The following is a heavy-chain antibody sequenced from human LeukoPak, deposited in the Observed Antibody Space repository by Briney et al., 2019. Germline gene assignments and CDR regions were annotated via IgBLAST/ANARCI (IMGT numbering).Heavy chain of an antibody. D-gene: IGHD3-9*01. V-gene: IGHV3-21*01. CDR2: ISSGSTYI. CDR1: GFTFSSYW. CDR3: ARDILTGYMYYGMDV. Sequence: GGSLRLSCAASGFTFSSYWMNWVRQAPGKGLEWVSSISSGSTYIYYADSVKGRFTISRDNAKNSLYLQMNSLRAEDTAVYYCARDILTGYMYYGMDVWGQGTTVTVSS. J-gene: IGHJ6*02.